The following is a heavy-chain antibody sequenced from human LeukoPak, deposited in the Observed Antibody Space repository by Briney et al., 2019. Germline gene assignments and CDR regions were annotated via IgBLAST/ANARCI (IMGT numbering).Heavy chain of an antibody. J-gene: IGHJ4*02. CDR2: INHSGST. V-gene: IGHV4-34*01. CDR3: AIQGYSSGWYSFDY. CDR1: GGSFSGYY. D-gene: IGHD6-19*01. Sequence: NPSETLSLTCAVYGGSFSGYYWSWIRQPPGKGLEWIGEINHSGSTNYNPSLKSRATISVDTSKNQFSLKLSSVTAADTAVYYCAIQGYSSGWYSFDYWGQGTLVTVSS.